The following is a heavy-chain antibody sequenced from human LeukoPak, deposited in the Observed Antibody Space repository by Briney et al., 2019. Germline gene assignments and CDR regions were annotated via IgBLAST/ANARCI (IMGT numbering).Heavy chain of an antibody. CDR1: GITFNKLW. CDR2: VKEDGSEK. D-gene: IGHD1-20*01. Sequence: GGSLRPSCAASGITFNKLWMTWVRQAPGKALEWVASVKEDGSEKYHVDSVKGRFTISRDNAKNSLFLEMNSLRAEDTAVYYCATHRVANWNWGQGTLVTVSS. V-gene: IGHV3-7*01. CDR3: ATHRVANWN. J-gene: IGHJ4*02.